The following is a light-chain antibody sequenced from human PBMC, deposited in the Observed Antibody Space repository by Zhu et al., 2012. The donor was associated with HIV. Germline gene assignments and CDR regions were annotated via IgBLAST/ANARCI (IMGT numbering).Light chain of an antibody. J-gene: IGKJ1*01. CDR2: GAS. CDR3: QQYNKWPPGT. CDR1: QSVSSN. Sequence: EIVMTQSPGTLSVSPGERATLSYRASQSVSSNVAWYQHRLGQAPRLLIYGASTRASNIPARFTGRGSGTEFTLTITDMQSEDFAVYYCQQYNKWPPGTFGQGTKVEIK. V-gene: IGKV3-15*01.